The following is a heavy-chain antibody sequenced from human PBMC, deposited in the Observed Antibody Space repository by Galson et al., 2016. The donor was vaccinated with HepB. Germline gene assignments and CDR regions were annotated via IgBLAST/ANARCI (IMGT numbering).Heavy chain of an antibody. CDR3: TRDDSYGLDV. J-gene: IGHJ6*02. V-gene: IGHV3-74*01. Sequence: SLRLSCAASGFTFDIYGMHWVRQAPGKGLVWVSYINADGTSTTYADSVKGRFTISRDNAKNTVHLQMNSLRAEDTAIYYCTRDDSYGLDVWGQGATVTVSS. D-gene: IGHD2-21*02. CDR1: GFTFDIYG. CDR2: INADGTST.